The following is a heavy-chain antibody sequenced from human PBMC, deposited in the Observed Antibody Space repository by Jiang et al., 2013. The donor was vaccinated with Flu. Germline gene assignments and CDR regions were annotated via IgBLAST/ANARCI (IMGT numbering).Heavy chain of an antibody. V-gene: IGHV1-2*02. Sequence: EWMGWINLTVVAQTMHRSFRGRVTMTRDTSISTAYMELSRLRSDDTAVYYCAREVDGYSSWGQGTLVTVSS. CDR3: AREVDGYSS. D-gene: IGHD5-24*01. CDR2: INLTVVA. J-gene: IGHJ4*02.